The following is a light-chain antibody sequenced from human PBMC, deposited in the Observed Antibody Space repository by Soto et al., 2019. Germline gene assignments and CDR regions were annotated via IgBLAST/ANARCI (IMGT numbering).Light chain of an antibody. J-gene: IGLJ3*02. CDR3: SSYTSSNTWV. CDR2: AVS. Sequence: QSVLTQPASVSGSPGQSITISCTGTSSDVGDYNYVSWYQQHPGKAPKLMIYAVSNRPSGVSNRFSGSKSGNTASLTISGLQAEDEADYYCSSYTSSNTWVFGGGTKLTVL. CDR1: SSDVGDYNY. V-gene: IGLV2-14*01.